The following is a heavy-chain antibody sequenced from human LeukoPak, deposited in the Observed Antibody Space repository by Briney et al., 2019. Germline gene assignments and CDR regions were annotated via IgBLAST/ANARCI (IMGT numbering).Heavy chain of an antibody. V-gene: IGHV4-34*01. CDR1: GGSFSGYY. J-gene: IGHJ4*02. CDR3: ARATFIGGTYFDY. Sequence: PSETLSLTCAVYGGSFSGYYWSWIRQPPGKGLEWIGEINHSGSTNYNPSLKSRVTISVDTSKNQFSLKLTSVAAADTAVYYCARATFIGGTYFDYWGQGTLVTVSS. CDR2: INHSGST. D-gene: IGHD2-15*01.